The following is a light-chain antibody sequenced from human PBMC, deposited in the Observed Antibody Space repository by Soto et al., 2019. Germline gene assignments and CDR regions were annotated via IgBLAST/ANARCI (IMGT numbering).Light chain of an antibody. CDR1: QSISSSY. V-gene: IGKV3-20*01. CDR2: GAS. J-gene: IGKJ3*01. CDR3: QHYGNTPPSVT. Sequence: EIVLTQSPGTLSLSPGKRATLSCRASQSISSSYLAWYQQKPGQAPRLLIYGASNRATGIPDRFSGSGSGTDFTLTISRLEPEDFAVYYCQHYGNTPPSVTFGPGTKVDIK.